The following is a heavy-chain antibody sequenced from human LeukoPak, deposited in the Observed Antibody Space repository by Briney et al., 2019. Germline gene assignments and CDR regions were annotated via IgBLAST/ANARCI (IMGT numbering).Heavy chain of an antibody. V-gene: IGHV1-18*01. CDR3: ARYDYGDQFDY. J-gene: IGHJ4*02. D-gene: IGHD4-17*01. CDR2: ISAYSGNT. Sequence: GASVKVSCKASGYTFTSYGISWVRQAPGQGLEWMGWISAYSGNTDYTQKLQGRVTMTSDTSTSTAYMELRSLRSDDTAVYYCARYDYGDQFDYWGQGTLVTVSS. CDR1: GYTFTSYG.